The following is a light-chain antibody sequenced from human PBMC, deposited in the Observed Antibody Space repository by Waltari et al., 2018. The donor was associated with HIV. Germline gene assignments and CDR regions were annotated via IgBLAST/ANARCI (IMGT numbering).Light chain of an antibody. CDR1: KSILYSSNNKNY. CDR2: WAS. CDR3: QQYYKTPRT. V-gene: IGKV4-1*01. Sequence: DIVMTLSADFLAVSLGERATINCKSGKSILYSSNNKNYLPWYQQKPGQPPKLRLYWASTRQSEFPDRFSGSGSETNFTLTISSLQAEDVAVYYCQQYYKTPRTFGQGTKGEIK. J-gene: IGKJ1*01.